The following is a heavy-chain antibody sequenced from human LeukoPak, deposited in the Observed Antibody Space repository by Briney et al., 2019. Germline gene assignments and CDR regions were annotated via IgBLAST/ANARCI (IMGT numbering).Heavy chain of an antibody. D-gene: IGHD1-26*01. Sequence: ASVKVSCKASGYTFTRYYMHWVRQAPGQGLEWMGWINPNSGGTNYAQKFQGRVTMTRDTSISTAYMELSRLRSDDTAGDYCARGPHRATLDYWGQGTLVTVSS. J-gene: IGHJ4*02. CDR3: ARGPHRATLDY. V-gene: IGHV1-2*02. CDR2: INPNSGGT. CDR1: GYTFTRYY.